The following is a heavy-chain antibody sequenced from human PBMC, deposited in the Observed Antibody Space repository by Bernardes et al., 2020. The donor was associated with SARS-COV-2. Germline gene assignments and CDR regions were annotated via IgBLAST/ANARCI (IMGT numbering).Heavy chain of an antibody. CDR1: GFTFSTYW. J-gene: IGHJ5*02. D-gene: IGHD2-2*01. V-gene: IGHV3-74*01. CDR2: INSDGRSI. CDR3: AREAKYCSGTSCCVDP. Sequence: GGSLRLSCAASGFTFSTYWMHWVRQAPGKGLVWVSRINSDGRSISYADSVKGRFTISRDNAKNTLYLQMNSLRAEDTADYYCAREAKYCSGTSCCVDPWGQGTLVTVSS.